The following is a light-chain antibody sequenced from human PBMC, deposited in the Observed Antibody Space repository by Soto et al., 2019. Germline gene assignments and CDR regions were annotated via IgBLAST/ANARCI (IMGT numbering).Light chain of an antibody. CDR2: DAS. V-gene: IGKV3-11*01. Sequence: EIVLTQSPATLSLSPGERATLSCRASQSVSSYLAWYQQKPGQAPRLLIYDASNSAPGIPARFSGSGSGTDFTLTISSLEPEDFAVYYCQQRHIWPPITFGQGTRLDIK. J-gene: IGKJ5*01. CDR1: QSVSSY. CDR3: QQRHIWPPIT.